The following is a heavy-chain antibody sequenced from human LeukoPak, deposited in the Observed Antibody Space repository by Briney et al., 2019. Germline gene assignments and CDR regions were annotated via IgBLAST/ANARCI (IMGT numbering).Heavy chain of an antibody. CDR2: IYPGDSDT. V-gene: IGHV5-51*01. D-gene: IGHD1-1*01. Sequence: GESLKISCKASGNSFTTYWIGWVRQTPGKGLEWMGIIYPGDSDTRYSPSFQGQVTISADKSISSAYLQWSSLKASDTAMYYCARAKVSTGTEAFDIWGQGTMVTVSS. CDR1: GNSFTTYW. CDR3: ARAKVSTGTEAFDI. J-gene: IGHJ3*02.